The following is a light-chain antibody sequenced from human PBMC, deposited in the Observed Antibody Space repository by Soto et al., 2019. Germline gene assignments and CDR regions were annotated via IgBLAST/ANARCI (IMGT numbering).Light chain of an antibody. CDR1: QSVSSY. CDR2: DAS. Sequence: EIVLTQSPATLSLSPGERATLSCRASQSVSSYLDWYQQKPGQAPRLLLYDASNRATGIPARCSGSGSGTDFTLTISSLEPEDFAVYYCQQRSNWPTFGGGTTVEIK. J-gene: IGKJ4*01. CDR3: QQRSNWPT. V-gene: IGKV3-11*01.